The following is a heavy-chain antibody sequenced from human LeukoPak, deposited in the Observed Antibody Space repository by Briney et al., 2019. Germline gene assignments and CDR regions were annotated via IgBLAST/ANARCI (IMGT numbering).Heavy chain of an antibody. J-gene: IGHJ1*01. Sequence: VASVKVSCKASGGTFSSYAISWVRQAPGQGLEWMGGIIPIFGTANYAQKFQGRVTITADESTSTAYMELSSLRSEDTAVYYCATRRAYCSSTSCYAGDEYFQHWGQGTLVTVSS. D-gene: IGHD2-2*01. V-gene: IGHV1-69*01. CDR3: ATRRAYCSSTSCYAGDEYFQH. CDR2: IIPIFGTA. CDR1: GGTFSSYA.